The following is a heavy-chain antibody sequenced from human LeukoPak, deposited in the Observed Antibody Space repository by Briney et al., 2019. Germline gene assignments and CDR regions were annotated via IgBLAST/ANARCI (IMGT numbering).Heavy chain of an antibody. Sequence: ASVKVSCKVSGYTLTELSMHWVRQAPGKGLEWMGGFDPEDGETIYAQKFQGRVTMTEDTSTDTAYMELSSLRSEDTAVYYCATDLEVGYSSSSRYDYWGQGTLVTVSS. V-gene: IGHV1-24*01. J-gene: IGHJ4*02. CDR2: FDPEDGET. CDR3: ATDLEVGYSSSSRYDY. D-gene: IGHD6-6*01. CDR1: GYTLTELS.